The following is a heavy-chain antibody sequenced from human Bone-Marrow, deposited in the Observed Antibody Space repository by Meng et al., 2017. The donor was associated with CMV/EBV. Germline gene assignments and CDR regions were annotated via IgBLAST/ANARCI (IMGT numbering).Heavy chain of an antibody. D-gene: IGHD3-16*01. V-gene: IGHV1-8*03. Sequence: SCKASGYTFTSYDINWVRQATGQGLEWMGWMNPNSGNTGYAQKFQGRVTITRNTSISTAYMELSSLRSEDTAVYYCARASKGGLYFDYWGQGTLVTVSS. CDR1: GYTFTSYD. CDR3: ARASKGGLYFDY. CDR2: MNPNSGNT. J-gene: IGHJ4*02.